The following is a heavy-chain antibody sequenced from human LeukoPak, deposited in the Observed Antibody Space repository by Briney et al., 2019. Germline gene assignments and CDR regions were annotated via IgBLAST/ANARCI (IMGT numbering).Heavy chain of an antibody. V-gene: IGHV3-9*01. CDR2: ISWNSGSI. J-gene: IGHJ1*01. CDR1: GFTFDDYA. Sequence: GGSLRLSCAVSGFTFDDYAMHWVRQAPGKGLEWVSGISWNSGSIGYADSVKGRFTISRDNAKNSLYLQMNSLRAEDTALYYCAPDYYDTLVDFQRWGQGTLVTVSS. CDR3: APDYYDTLVDFQR. D-gene: IGHD3-22*01.